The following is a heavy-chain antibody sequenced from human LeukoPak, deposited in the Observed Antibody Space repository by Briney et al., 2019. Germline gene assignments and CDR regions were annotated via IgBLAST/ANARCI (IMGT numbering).Heavy chain of an antibody. CDR2: IYYSGNT. CDR1: GGSISTSNSY. Sequence: SETLSLTCTVSGGSISTSNSYWGWIRQPPGKGLEWIGSIYYSGNTYYNASLKSRVTISVDTSKNQFSLKFTSVTAADTAVYYCARHALVYDSSGPFDYWGQGTLVTVSS. V-gene: IGHV4-39*01. CDR3: ARHALVYDSSGPFDY. D-gene: IGHD3-22*01. J-gene: IGHJ4*02.